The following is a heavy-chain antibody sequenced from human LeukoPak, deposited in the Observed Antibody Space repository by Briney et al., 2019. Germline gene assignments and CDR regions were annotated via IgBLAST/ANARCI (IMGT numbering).Heavy chain of an antibody. CDR1: GYSISSGFY. CDR2: MYHSGST. D-gene: IGHD3-22*01. CDR3: ARANYYDTSGYSRGAFDI. Sequence: SETLSLTCTVSGYSISSGFYWGWIRQPPGKGLECIGSMYHSGSTYYNPSLKSRVTISVDTSKKQFSLKLNSVTAADTAVYYCARANYYDTSGYSRGAFDIWGQGTMVTVSS. V-gene: IGHV4-38-2*02. J-gene: IGHJ3*02.